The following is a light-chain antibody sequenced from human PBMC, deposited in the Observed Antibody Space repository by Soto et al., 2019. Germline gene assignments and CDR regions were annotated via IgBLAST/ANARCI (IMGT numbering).Light chain of an antibody. CDR3: EQYGSSPRT. CDR1: QTVNSNY. V-gene: IGKV3-20*01. CDR2: GIS. Sequence: IMLTQSPGTLSLSPGERATLSCRASQTVNSNYFAWYQQKPGRAPRLLIYGISDRATGIPDRFSGSGSGTDFTLTISRLEPEDFAVYYCEQYGSSPRTFGQGTKVEIK. J-gene: IGKJ1*01.